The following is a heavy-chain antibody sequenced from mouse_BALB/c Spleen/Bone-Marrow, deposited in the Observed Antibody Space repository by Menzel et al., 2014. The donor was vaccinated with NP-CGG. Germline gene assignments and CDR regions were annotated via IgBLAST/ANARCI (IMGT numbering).Heavy chain of an antibody. CDR2: ILPGSGST. J-gene: IGHJ2*01. V-gene: IGHV1-9*01. Sequence: GAELMKPGASVKISCKATGYTFSSYWIEWVKQRPGHGLEWIGEILPGSGSTNYNEKFKGKATFTADTSSNTAYMQLSSLTSEDSAVYYCAREDYYGSSYGDYWGQGTTLTVSS. D-gene: IGHD1-1*01. CDR3: AREDYYGSSYGDY. CDR1: GYTFSSYW.